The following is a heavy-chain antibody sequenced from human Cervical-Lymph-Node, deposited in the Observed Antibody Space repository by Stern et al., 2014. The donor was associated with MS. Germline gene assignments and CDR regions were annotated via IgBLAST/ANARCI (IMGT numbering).Heavy chain of an antibody. D-gene: IGHD3-10*01. CDR3: ARRGVLGDMDL. CDR2: INADNGGI. Sequence: MQLVESGAEARKPGASVKISCKASGYGFTDFYLFWVRQAPGKGLECMGWINADNGGIKYVEKFQGRVSVTRDTSVSTTYLELRRLTSDDTAVYYCARRGVLGDMDLWGQGTPVTGSS. V-gene: IGHV1-2*02. J-gene: IGHJ5*02. CDR1: GYGFTDFY.